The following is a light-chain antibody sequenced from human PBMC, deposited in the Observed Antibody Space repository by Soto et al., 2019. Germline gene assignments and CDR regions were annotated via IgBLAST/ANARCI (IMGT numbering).Light chain of an antibody. Sequence: QSVLTQPPSASGTPGQGVTIACSGSISNIGSKTVQWYQQFPGTAPQLLIYCDDQRPSGVPDRCSDSKSRTSASLAIRGLQAEDEADYYCAAWDDSLSGYVFGTGTKVTVL. CDR2: CDD. V-gene: IGLV1-44*01. J-gene: IGLJ1*01. CDR3: AAWDDSLSGYV. CDR1: ISNIGSKT.